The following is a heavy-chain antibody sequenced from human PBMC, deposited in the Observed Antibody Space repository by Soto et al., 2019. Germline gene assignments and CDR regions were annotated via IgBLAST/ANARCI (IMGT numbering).Heavy chain of an antibody. CDR2: INSDGSST. J-gene: IGHJ4*02. V-gene: IGHV3-74*01. CDR1: GFTFSSYW. CDR3: AREAMTTVTSIIDY. Sequence: EVQLVESGGGLVQPGGSLRLSCAASGFTFSSYWMHWVRQAPGKGLVWVSRINSDGSSTSYADSVKGRFTISRDNAKNTLDLKMNSLRDEDTAVYYCAREAMTTVTSIIDYWGQGTLVTVAS. D-gene: IGHD4-17*01.